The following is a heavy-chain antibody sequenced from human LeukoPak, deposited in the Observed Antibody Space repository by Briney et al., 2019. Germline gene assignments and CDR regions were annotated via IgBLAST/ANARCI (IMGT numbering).Heavy chain of an antibody. V-gene: IGHV4-39*01. D-gene: IGHD1-7*01. Sequence: SETLSLTCTVSGGSISSTSYYWGWIRRPPGKGLEWIVSIYSSGTTYYNPSLKSRVTISIDTSKNQFSLKLSSVTAADTAVYYCARRGTGTTYYGMDVWGQGTTVTVS. CDR1: GGSISSTSYY. CDR2: IYSSGTT. CDR3: ARRGTGTTYYGMDV. J-gene: IGHJ6*02.